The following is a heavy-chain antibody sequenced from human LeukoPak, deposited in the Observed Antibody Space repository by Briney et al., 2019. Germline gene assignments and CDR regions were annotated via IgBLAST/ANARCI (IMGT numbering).Heavy chain of an antibody. CDR2: INHSGST. CDR3: AGATYGEYTYDAFDI. J-gene: IGHJ3*02. V-gene: IGHV4-34*01. D-gene: IGHD4-17*01. Sequence: SETLSLTCAVYGGSFSGYYWSWIRQPPGKGLEWIGEINHSGSTNYNPTVKSRVTISVDTSKNQFSLKLRSVNAADTAVYYCAGATYGEYTYDAFDIGGEGTMVTVSS. CDR1: GGSFSGYY.